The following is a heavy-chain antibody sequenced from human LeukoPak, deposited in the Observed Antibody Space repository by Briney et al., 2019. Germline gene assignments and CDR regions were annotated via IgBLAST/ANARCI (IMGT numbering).Heavy chain of an antibody. CDR2: NSNSGST. CDR3: ATKAWGSGTFDI. D-gene: IGHD7-27*01. CDR1: GGSISSYY. J-gene: IGHJ3*02. V-gene: IGHV4-59*01. Sequence: SETLSLTCDVSGGSISSYYWNWLRQPPGKGLEWIGYNSNSGSTRSNPSLKSRVAISADTSKNQFSLNLTSVTAADTAMYYCATKAWGSGTFDIWGRGTMVTVSS.